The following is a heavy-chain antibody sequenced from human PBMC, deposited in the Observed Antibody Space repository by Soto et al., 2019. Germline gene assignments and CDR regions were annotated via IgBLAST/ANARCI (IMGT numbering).Heavy chain of an antibody. CDR2: INAGNGNT. CDR3: ARGITLPTPLDY. Sequence: ASVKVSCKASGYTFTSYAMHWVRQAPGQRLEWMGWINAGNGNTKYSQKFQGKVTITRDTSASTAYMELSSLRSEDTAVYYCARGITLPTPLDYWGQGTLVTVSS. D-gene: IGHD1-20*01. J-gene: IGHJ4*02. V-gene: IGHV1-3*01. CDR1: GYTFTSYA.